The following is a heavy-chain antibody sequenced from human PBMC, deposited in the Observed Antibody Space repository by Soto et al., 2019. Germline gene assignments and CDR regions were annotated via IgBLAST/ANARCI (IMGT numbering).Heavy chain of an antibody. D-gene: IGHD3-10*01. V-gene: IGHV5-10-1*01. J-gene: IGHJ6*02. CDR1: GHSFTDYW. CDR2: IDPSDSYT. CDR3: GRLELVGGKKGGGYYGMDV. Sequence: PGESLKISCKASGHSFTDYWISWVRQMPGKGLEWMARIDPSDSYTNYSPSFQGHVTISADKSLNTAFLQWSSLKASDSAMYYFGRLELVGGKKGGGYYGMDVWGQGTTVTVSS.